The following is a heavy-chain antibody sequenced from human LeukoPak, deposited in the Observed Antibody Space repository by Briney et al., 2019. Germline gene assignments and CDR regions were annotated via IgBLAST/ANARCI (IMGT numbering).Heavy chain of an antibody. CDR3: ARGVYATFDY. J-gene: IGHJ4*02. V-gene: IGHV4-39*07. Sequence: SETLSLTCTVSGGSISSSSYYWGWIRQPPGKGLEWIGSIYYSGSTYYNPSLKSRVTISVDTSKNQFSLKLSSVTAADTAVYYCARGVYATFDYWGQGTLVTVSS. CDR1: GGSISSSSYY. D-gene: IGHD6-13*01. CDR2: IYYSGST.